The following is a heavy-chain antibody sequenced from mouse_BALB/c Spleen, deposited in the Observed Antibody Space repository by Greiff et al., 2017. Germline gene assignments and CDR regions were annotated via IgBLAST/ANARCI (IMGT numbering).Heavy chain of an antibody. CDR1: GYAFTSYN. V-gene: IGHV1S135*01. CDR2: IDPYNGGT. CDR3: AIYGNLYFDY. J-gene: IGHJ2*01. Sequence: EVKLMESGPELVKPGASVKVSCKASGYAFTSYNMYWVKQSHGKSLEWIGYIDPYNGGTSYNQKFKGKATLTVDKSSSTAYMHLNSLTSEDSAVYYCAIYGNLYFDYWGQGTTLTVSS. D-gene: IGHD2-1*01.